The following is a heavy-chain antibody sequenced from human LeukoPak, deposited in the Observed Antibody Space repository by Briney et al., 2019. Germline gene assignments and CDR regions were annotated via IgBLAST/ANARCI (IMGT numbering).Heavy chain of an antibody. CDR3: AKEAGNGWSYFDY. V-gene: IGHV3-23*01. CDR1: GVTFSSYA. D-gene: IGHD6-19*01. J-gene: IGHJ4*02. Sequence: GGSLRLSCAASGVTFSSYAMSWVRQAPGQGLEWVSGISSSGGSTFYADSVKGRFTISRNDSKNTVYLQMISLRAEDTAVYHCAKEAGNGWSYFDYWGQGSLVTVSS. CDR2: ISSSGGST.